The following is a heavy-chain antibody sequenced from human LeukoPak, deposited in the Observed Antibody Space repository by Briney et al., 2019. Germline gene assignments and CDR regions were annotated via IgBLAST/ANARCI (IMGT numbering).Heavy chain of an antibody. J-gene: IGHJ4*02. Sequence: HPGGSLRLSCAASGFTFSSYGMHWVRQAPGKGLEWVAVIWYDGNNKYYADSVKGRFTISRDNSKNTLYLQMNSPRAEDTAVYYCARSTSSEYDIYHFDYWGQGTLGTVSS. V-gene: IGHV3-33*01. CDR3: ARSTSSEYDIYHFDY. CDR1: GFTFSSYG. CDR2: IWYDGNNK. D-gene: IGHD3-9*01.